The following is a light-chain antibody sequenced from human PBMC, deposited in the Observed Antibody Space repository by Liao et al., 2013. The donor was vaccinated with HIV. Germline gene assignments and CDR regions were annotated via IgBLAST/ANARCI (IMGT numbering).Light chain of an antibody. V-gene: IGLV3-21*01. J-gene: IGLJ1*01. Sequence: SYELTQPPSVSVAPGKTARITCGGNNIGSKSVHWYQQKPGQAPVLVIYYDSDRPSGIPERFSGSNSGNTATLTIIRVEAGDEADYYCQLWDSSSDHPYVFGTGTQVTVL. CDR3: QLWDSSSDHPYV. CDR2: YDS. CDR1: NIGSKS.